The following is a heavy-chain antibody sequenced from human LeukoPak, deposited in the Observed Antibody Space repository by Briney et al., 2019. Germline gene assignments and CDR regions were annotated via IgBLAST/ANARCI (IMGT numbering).Heavy chain of an antibody. Sequence: GGSLRLSCAASGFTFSSYAMSWVRQAPGKGLGWVSAISGSGGSTYYADSVKGRFTISRDNSKNTLYLQMNSLRAEDTAVYYCAKTSYYYDSSGYYSFDYWGQGTLVTVSS. D-gene: IGHD3-22*01. CDR1: GFTFSSYA. CDR2: ISGSGGST. J-gene: IGHJ4*02. CDR3: AKTSYYYDSSGYYSFDY. V-gene: IGHV3-23*01.